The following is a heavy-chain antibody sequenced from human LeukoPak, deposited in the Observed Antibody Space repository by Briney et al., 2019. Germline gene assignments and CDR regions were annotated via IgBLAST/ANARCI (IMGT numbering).Heavy chain of an antibody. J-gene: IGHJ4*02. D-gene: IGHD3-3*01. CDR3: ARSSGLLRFLEWLLYYFDY. Sequence: PGGSLRLSCAASGFTFSSYSMNWVRQAPGEGLEWVSYISSLSGTIYYADSVKGRFTISRDNAKNSLYPQMNSLRAEDTAVYYCARSSGLLRFLEWLLYYFDYWGQGTLVTVSS. CDR1: GFTFSSYS. CDR2: ISSLSGTI. V-gene: IGHV3-48*04.